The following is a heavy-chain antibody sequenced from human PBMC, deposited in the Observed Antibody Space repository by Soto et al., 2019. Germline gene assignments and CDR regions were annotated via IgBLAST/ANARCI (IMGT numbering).Heavy chain of an antibody. J-gene: IGHJ4*02. CDR1: GFTFSSYG. Sequence: PGGSLRLSCAASGFTFSSYGMNWVRQAPGKGLEWVSSISTGSSYIYYADSVKGRFTISRDNAKNSLYLQMNSLRAEETAVYYCARELGAPTYYFDYWGQGTPVTVSS. CDR3: ARELGAPTYYFDY. CDR2: ISTGSSYI. V-gene: IGHV3-21*01.